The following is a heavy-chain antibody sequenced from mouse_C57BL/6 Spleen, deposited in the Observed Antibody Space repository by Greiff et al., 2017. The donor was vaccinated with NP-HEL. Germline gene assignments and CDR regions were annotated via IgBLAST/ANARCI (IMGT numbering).Heavy chain of an antibody. CDR1: GYTFTSYW. D-gene: IGHD2-3*01. CDR2: IDPSDRET. Sequence: QVQLQQPGAELVRPGSSVKLSCKASGYTFTSYWMHWVKQRPIQGLEWIGNIDPSDRETHYNQKFKDKATLTVDKSSSTAYMQLSSLTSEDSAVYYCARNDGYYLDYWGQGTTLTVSS. J-gene: IGHJ2*01. V-gene: IGHV1-52*01. CDR3: ARNDGYYLDY.